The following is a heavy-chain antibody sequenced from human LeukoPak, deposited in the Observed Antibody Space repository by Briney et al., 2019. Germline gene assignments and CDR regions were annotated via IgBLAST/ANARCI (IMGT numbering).Heavy chain of an antibody. CDR1: GFTFSSYA. D-gene: IGHD6-6*01. CDR3: AKVGGSSPYFDY. CDR2: ISGSGGST. Sequence: PGGSLRLSCAASGFTFSSYAMSWVRQAPGKGLEWVSAISGSGGSTYYADSVKGRFSISRDNSKNTLYLQMNSLRAEDTAVYYCAKVGGSSPYFDYWGQGTLVTVSS. J-gene: IGHJ4*02. V-gene: IGHV3-23*01.